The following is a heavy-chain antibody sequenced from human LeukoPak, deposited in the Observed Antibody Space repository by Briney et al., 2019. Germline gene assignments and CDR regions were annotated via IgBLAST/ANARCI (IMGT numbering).Heavy chain of an antibody. V-gene: IGHV3-48*03. CDR1: GFTFSNYE. J-gene: IGHJ5*02. CDR3: AREWGYRFDP. Sequence: GGSLRLSCAASGFTFSNYEMNWVRQAPGKGLEWVAYISASGTTMYYADAVQGRFTISRDNAKNSLYLQMNSLRDEDTAIYYCAREWGYRFDPWGQGTLVTVSS. D-gene: IGHD2-15*01. CDR2: ISASGTTM.